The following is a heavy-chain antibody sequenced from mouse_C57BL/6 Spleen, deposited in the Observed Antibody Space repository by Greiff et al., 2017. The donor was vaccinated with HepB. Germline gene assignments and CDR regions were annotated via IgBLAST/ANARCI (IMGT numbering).Heavy chain of an antibody. D-gene: IGHD2-4*01. CDR2: IYPGDGDT. J-gene: IGHJ4*01. CDR1: GYAFSSSW. V-gene: IGHV1-82*01. Sequence: VQLQESGPELVKPGASVKISCKASGYAFSSSWMNWVKQRPGKGLEWIGRIYPGDGDTNYNGKFKGKATLTADKSSSTAYMQLSSLTSEDSAVYFCARGAIYYDYGNAMDYWGQGTSVTVSS. CDR3: ARGAIYYDYGNAMDY.